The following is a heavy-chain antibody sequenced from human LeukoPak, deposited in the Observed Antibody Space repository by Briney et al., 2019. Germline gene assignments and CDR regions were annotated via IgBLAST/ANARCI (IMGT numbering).Heavy chain of an antibody. CDR2: IKQDGSEK. V-gene: IGHV3-7*01. J-gene: IGHJ4*02. D-gene: IGHD7-27*01. CDR3: ARDRKLTGDGYFDY. CDR1: GFTFSSYW. Sequence: GGSLRLSCAASGFTFSSYWMSWVRQAPGKGLEWVANIKQDGSEKYYVDSVKGRFTISRDNAKNSLYLQMNSLRAEDTAVYYCARDRKLTGDGYFDYWGQGTLVTVSS.